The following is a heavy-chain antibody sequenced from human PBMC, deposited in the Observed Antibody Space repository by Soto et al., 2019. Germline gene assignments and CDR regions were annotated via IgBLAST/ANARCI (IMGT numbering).Heavy chain of an antibody. CDR3: ARGHYYGSGSEPFDY. V-gene: IGHV4-39*01. D-gene: IGHD3-10*01. J-gene: IGHJ4*02. CDR1: GGCISIRGYA. CDR2: IYYSGST. Sequence: ETRSLSSTVSGGCISIRGYAVGWIRQPPGKGLEWIGSIYYSGSTYYNPSLKSRVTISVDTSKNQFSLKLSSVTAADTAVYYCARGHYYGSGSEPFDYWGQGTLVTVSS.